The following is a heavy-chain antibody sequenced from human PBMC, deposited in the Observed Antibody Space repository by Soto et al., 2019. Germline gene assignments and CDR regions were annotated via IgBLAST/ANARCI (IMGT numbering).Heavy chain of an antibody. Sequence: ASVKVSCKASGATFVSYAITWVRQAPGQGLEWMGGIVPVFGTAKHAQKFQGRVTFSADKSTNTAYMELSSLRSEDTAVYYCAIEFNRTLRGLYWGQGALVTVSS. CDR1: GATFVSYA. V-gene: IGHV1-69*06. D-gene: IGHD3-16*01. CDR2: IVPVFGTA. CDR3: AIEFNRTLRGLY. J-gene: IGHJ4*02.